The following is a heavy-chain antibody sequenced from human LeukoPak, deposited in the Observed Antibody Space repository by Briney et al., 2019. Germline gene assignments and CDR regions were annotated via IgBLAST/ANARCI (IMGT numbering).Heavy chain of an antibody. J-gene: IGHJ4*02. CDR3: AKGSGLGGIYYFDY. CDR1: GFTFDDYA. D-gene: IGHD3-10*01. Sequence: GGSLRLSCAASGFTFDDYAMHWVRQAPGKGLEWVSLISWDGGSTYYADSVKGRFTISRDNSKNSLYLQMNSLRAEDTALYYCAKGSGLGGIYYFDYWGQGTLVTVSS. V-gene: IGHV3-43D*03. CDR2: ISWDGGST.